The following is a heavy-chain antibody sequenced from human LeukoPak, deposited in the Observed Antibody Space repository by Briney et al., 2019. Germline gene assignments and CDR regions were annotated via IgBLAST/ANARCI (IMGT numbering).Heavy chain of an antibody. D-gene: IGHD1-26*01. CDR1: GFTFTSYS. J-gene: IGHJ4*02. CDR2: TSDRGDYT. Sequence: GGSLRLSCAASGFTFTSYSMSWVRQAPGKGLEWVSGTSDRGDYTYYADSVKGRFTISGDNSKNTLYLQMNSLRAEDTAVYYCARGQIVGATGLYYFDYWGQGTLVTVSS. V-gene: IGHV3-23*01. CDR3: ARGQIVGATGLYYFDY.